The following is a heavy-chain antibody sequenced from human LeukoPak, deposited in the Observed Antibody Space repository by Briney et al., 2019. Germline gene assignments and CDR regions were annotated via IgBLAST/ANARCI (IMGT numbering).Heavy chain of an antibody. CDR3: ARDGDGFTMVRGVRYYYYYMDV. Sequence: PGASVKVSCKASGYTFTGYYMHWVRQAPGQGPEWMGWINPNSGGTNYAQKFQGRVTMTRDTSISTAYMELSRLRSDDTAVYYCARDGDGFTMVRGVRYYYYYMDVWGKGTTVTISS. D-gene: IGHD3-10*01. J-gene: IGHJ6*03. CDR1: GYTFTGYY. V-gene: IGHV1-2*02. CDR2: INPNSGGT.